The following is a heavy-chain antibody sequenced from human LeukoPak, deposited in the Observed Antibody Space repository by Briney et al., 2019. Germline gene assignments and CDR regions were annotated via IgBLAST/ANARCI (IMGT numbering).Heavy chain of an antibody. J-gene: IGHJ4*02. Sequence: GGSLRPSCAASGFSFMNAWMIWVRQAPGKGLEWVGRIKSNADGGTPDYAAPARGRFTISRDDSKNTLYLQMNSLKTEDTAVYYCTTFYHEYSPYWGRGTLVTVSS. CDR2: IKSNADGGTP. V-gene: IGHV3-15*01. CDR1: GFSFMNAW. CDR3: TTFYHEYSPY. D-gene: IGHD2/OR15-2a*01.